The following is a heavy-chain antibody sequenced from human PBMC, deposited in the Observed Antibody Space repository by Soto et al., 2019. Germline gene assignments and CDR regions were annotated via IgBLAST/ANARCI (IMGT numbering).Heavy chain of an antibody. CDR2: ISYDGSNK. J-gene: IGHJ4*02. CDR1: GFTFSSYG. D-gene: IGHD3-16*02. Sequence: QVQLVESGGGVVQPGRSLRLSCAASGFTFSSYGMHWVRQAPGKGLEWVAVISYDGSNKYYADSVKGRFTISRDNSKNTLYLQMNSLRAEDTAVYYCAKDMRLGELSHNFDYWGQGTLVTVSS. V-gene: IGHV3-30*18. CDR3: AKDMRLGELSHNFDY.